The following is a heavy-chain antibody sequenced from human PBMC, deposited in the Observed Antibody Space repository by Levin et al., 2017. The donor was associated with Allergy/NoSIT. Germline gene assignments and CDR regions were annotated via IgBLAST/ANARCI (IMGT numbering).Heavy chain of an antibody. CDR2: ISAYNGNT. D-gene: IGHD1-26*01. V-gene: IGHV1-18*01. J-gene: IGHJ6*02. CDR3: ARVNMGATPRLWYYYGMDV. CDR1: GYTFTSYG. Sequence: ASVKVSCKASGYTFTSYGISWVRQAPGQGLEWMGWISAYNGNTNYAQKLQGRVTMTTDTSTSTAYMELRSLRSDDTAVYYCARVNMGATPRLWYYYGMDVWGQGTTVTVSS.